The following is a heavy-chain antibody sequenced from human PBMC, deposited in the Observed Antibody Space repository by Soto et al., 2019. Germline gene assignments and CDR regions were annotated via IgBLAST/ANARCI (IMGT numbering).Heavy chain of an antibody. J-gene: IGHJ4*02. CDR3: ARDISGYDYDYFDF. CDR1: GLTVSSNY. Sequence: EVQLVESGGGLVQPGGSLRLSCAASGLTVSSNYMSWVRQAPGKGLEWVSVIYGGGSTYYADSVKGRFTISRDNSKNTLYLQMNSLRSEDTAVYYFARDISGYDYDYFDFWGQGTLVTVSS. D-gene: IGHD5-12*01. V-gene: IGHV3-66*01. CDR2: IYGGGST.